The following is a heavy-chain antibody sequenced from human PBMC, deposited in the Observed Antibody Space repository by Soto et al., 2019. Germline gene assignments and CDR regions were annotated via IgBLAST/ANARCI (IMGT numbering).Heavy chain of an antibody. CDR1: GFTFSSYA. CDR3: AKDEPPTPPVVPAAMPLDY. CDR2: ISGSGGST. D-gene: IGHD2-2*01. Sequence: GGSLRLSCAASGFTFSSYAMSWVRQAPGKGLEWVSAISGSGGSTYYADSLKGRFTISRDNSKNTLFLQMTSLRAGDTAVNDCAKDEPPTPPVVPAAMPLDYWGQGTLVTVSS. V-gene: IGHV3-23*01. J-gene: IGHJ4*02.